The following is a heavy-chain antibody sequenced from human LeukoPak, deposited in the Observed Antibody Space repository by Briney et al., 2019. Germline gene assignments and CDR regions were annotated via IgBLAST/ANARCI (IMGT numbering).Heavy chain of an antibody. CDR2: IRSKGYGGTT. CDR1: GFTFGDYT. D-gene: IGHD3-10*01. J-gene: IGHJ4*02. Sequence: PGGSLRLSCRASGFTFGDYTMSWVRQAPGKGLEWVGFIRSKGYGGTTEYAASGRGRFTISRDDSKSIAYLQMNSLKTEDTGVYYCCRYYYGSGSKSYFYWGQGTLVTVSS. CDR3: CRYYYGSGSKSYFY. V-gene: IGHV3-49*04.